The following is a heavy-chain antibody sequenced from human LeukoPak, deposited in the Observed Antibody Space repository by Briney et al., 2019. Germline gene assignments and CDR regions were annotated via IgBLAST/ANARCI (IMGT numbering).Heavy chain of an antibody. CDR3: ARAHPTTSNVGAFDI. Sequence: PSETLSLTCTVSGGSISSYYWSWIRQPAGKGLEWIGRIYTSGSTNYNPSLKSRVTMSVDTSKNQFSLKLSSVTAADTAGYYCARAHPTTSNVGAFDIWGQGTMVTVSS. V-gene: IGHV4-4*07. J-gene: IGHJ3*02. CDR2: IYTSGST. CDR1: GGSISSYY. D-gene: IGHD1-14*01.